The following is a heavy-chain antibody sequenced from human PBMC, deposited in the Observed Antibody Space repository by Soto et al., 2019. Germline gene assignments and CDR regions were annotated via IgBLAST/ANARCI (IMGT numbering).Heavy chain of an antibody. D-gene: IGHD2-2*01. J-gene: IGHJ4*02. Sequence: EVQLLESGGGLVQPGGSLRRSCAASGFTFSSYAMSWVRQAPGKGLEWVSAISGSGGSTYYADSVKGRFTISRDNSKNTLYLQMNSLRAEDTAVYYCAKDRGDCSSTSCYLRSGYYFDYWGQGTLVTVSS. V-gene: IGHV3-23*01. CDR1: GFTFSSYA. CDR2: ISGSGGST. CDR3: AKDRGDCSSTSCYLRSGYYFDY.